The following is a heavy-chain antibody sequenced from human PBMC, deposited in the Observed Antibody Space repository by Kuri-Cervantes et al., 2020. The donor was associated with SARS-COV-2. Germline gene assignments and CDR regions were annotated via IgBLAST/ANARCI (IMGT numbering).Heavy chain of an antibody. CDR1: GGTFSSYA. CDR3: ARPYCTSSTCYDGTFDS. J-gene: IGHJ4*02. V-gene: IGHV1-69*06. Sequence: SVKVSCKASGGTFSSYAVTWVRQAPGRGLEWMGRIIPLFGATIYAEKFRGRVTLTADKSTNTAYMELSSLRSEDTAVYYCARPYCTSSTCYDGTFDSWGQGTLVTVSS. CDR2: IIPLFGAT. D-gene: IGHD2-2*01.